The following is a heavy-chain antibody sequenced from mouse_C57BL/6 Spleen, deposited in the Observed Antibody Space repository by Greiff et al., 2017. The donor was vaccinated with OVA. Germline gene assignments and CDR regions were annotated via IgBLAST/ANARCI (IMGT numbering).Heavy chain of an antibody. Sequence: QVQLQQSGAELVRPGASVTLSCKASGYTFTDYEMHWVKQTPVHGLEWIGAIDPETGGTAYNQKFKGKAILTADKSSSTAYMELRSLTSEDSVVYYCTPLWLHWYFDVWGTGTTVTVSS. CDR3: TPLWLHWYFDV. D-gene: IGHD2-2*01. V-gene: IGHV1-15*01. CDR2: IDPETGGT. J-gene: IGHJ1*03. CDR1: GYTFTDYE.